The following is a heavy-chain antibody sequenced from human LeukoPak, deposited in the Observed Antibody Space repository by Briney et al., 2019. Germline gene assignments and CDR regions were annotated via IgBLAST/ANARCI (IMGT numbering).Heavy chain of an antibody. J-gene: IGHJ6*03. Sequence: SETLSLTCTVSGDSISGFYWSWIRQPAGKGLQWIGRISTSGSTNYSPSLKSRVTMSVDRSTNEFSLTVRSGTAADTALYYCARGLPSYGDYVDYYFYMDVWGKGTTVTVSS. CDR1: GDSISGFY. D-gene: IGHD4-17*01. CDR2: ISTSGST. V-gene: IGHV4-4*07. CDR3: ARGLPSYGDYVDYYFYMDV.